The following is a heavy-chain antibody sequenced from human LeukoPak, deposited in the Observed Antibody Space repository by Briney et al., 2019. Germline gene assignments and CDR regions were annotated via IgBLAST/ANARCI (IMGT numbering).Heavy chain of an antibody. CDR2: INSDGSST. CDR1: GFTVSTYW. Sequence: GGSLRLSCAASGFTVSTYWMHWVRHAPGKGLVWLSRINSDGSSTSYADSVKGRFTISRDNAKNTLYLEMNSLRAEDTAVYYCARPRQCYSTTSCANHFDYWGQGTLVTVSS. V-gene: IGHV3-74*01. J-gene: IGHJ4*02. D-gene: IGHD2-2*01. CDR3: ARPRQCYSTTSCANHFDY.